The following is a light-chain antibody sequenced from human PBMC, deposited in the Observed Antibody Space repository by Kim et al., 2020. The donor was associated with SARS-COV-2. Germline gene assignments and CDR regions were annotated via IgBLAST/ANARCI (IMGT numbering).Light chain of an antibody. CDR2: DLS. CDR3: QQYDRLIT. J-gene: IGKJ5*01. V-gene: IGKV3-20*01. Sequence: LPPGERATLSCRASQTVRSSYLAWYQQKPGQAPRLLIYDLSTRATGIPDRFSGSGSGTDFTLTISRLEPEDYAVYYCQQYDRLITFGQGTRLEIK. CDR1: QTVRSSY.